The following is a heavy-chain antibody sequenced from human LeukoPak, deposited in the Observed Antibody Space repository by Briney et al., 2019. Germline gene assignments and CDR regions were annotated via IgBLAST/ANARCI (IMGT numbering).Heavy chain of an antibody. Sequence: GGSLRLSCAASGFTVSSSYMSWVRQAPGKGLEWVSVIYSGCSTYYADSVKGRFTISRDNSKNTLYLQMNSLRAEDTAVYYCARDREGFGHLDAFDIWGQGTMVTVSS. D-gene: IGHD3-10*01. J-gene: IGHJ3*02. V-gene: IGHV3-66*01. CDR1: GFTVSSSY. CDR2: IYSGCST. CDR3: ARDREGFGHLDAFDI.